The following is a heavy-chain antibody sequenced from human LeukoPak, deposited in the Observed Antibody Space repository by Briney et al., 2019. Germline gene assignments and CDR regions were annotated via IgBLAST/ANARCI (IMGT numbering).Heavy chain of an antibody. CDR2: ISSNGGST. Sequence: SGGSLRLPCSASGFTFSSYGMHWVRQAPGKGLEDVSAISSNGGSTYYADSVKGRFTISRDNSKNTLYLQMSSLRAEDTAVYYCARYSSSSDAFDIWGQGTMVTVSS. D-gene: IGHD6-13*01. V-gene: IGHV3-64D*06. J-gene: IGHJ3*02. CDR1: GFTFSSYG. CDR3: ARYSSSSDAFDI.